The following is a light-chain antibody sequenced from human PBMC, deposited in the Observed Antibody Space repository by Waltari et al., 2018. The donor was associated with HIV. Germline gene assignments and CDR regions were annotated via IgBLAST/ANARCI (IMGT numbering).Light chain of an antibody. CDR3: SSYTSSGTLV. CDR1: STDIGSFNY. J-gene: IGLJ2*01. Sequence: QSALTHPSSVSGSPGQSITISCTGTSTDIGSFNYVSWYQQHPGRAPKLMIYEVGNRPSGVSKRFSGSKSDNTASLTVSGLQPEDEADYYCSSYTSSGTLVFGGGTRLTVL. CDR2: EVG. V-gene: IGLV2-14*01.